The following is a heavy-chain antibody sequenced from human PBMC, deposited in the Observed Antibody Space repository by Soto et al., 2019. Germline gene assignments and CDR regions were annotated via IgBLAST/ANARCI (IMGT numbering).Heavy chain of an antibody. CDR1: GFTFSSYA. Sequence: EVQLLESGGGLVQPGESLRLSCAASGFTFSSYAMSWVRQAPGKGLEWVSVISCSDDSTYYVDSVKGRFTISRDNSKNTLYLQMNSLRAEDTAVYYCAKRSSSSTFDYWGQGTLVTVSS. D-gene: IGHD6-6*01. V-gene: IGHV3-23*01. CDR3: AKRSSSSTFDY. J-gene: IGHJ4*02. CDR2: ISCSDDST.